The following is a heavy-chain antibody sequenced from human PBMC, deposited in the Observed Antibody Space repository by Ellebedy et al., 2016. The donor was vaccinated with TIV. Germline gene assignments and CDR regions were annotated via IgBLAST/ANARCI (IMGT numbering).Heavy chain of an antibody. D-gene: IGHD4-17*01. Sequence: GESLKISCTASGFTLTAYVMSLVRQAPGKGLECVPVLSASGVTTYYADSMKGRFIISRDNTKNTLYLQKSGLRDEDTAVYYCATEEEVTTIAFEFWGQGALVTVYS. J-gene: IGHJ4*02. CDR1: GFTLTAYV. V-gene: IGHV3-23*01. CDR2: LSASGVTT. CDR3: ATEEEVTTIAFEF.